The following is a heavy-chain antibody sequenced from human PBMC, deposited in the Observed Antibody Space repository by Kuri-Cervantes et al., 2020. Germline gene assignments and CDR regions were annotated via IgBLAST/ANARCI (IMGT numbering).Heavy chain of an antibody. Sequence: GESLKISCAASGFTFSRYAMHWVRQAPGKGLEWVALISYDGSDKYYADSVKGRFTISRDNSKNTLYLQMGSLRAEDMAVYYCARAGGLLWFGELGAFDIWGQGTMVTVSS. V-gene: IGHV3-30*14. CDR3: ARAGGLLWFGELGAFDI. J-gene: IGHJ3*02. CDR1: GFTFSRYA. CDR2: ISYDGSDK. D-gene: IGHD3-10*01.